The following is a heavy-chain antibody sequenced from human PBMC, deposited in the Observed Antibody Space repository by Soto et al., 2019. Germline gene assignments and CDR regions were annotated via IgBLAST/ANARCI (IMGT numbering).Heavy chain of an antibody. CDR3: AKGSAGFSTSWADH. J-gene: IGHJ4*02. CDR1: GFTFRTYA. D-gene: IGHD6-13*01. Sequence: PGGSLRLSCVASGFTFRTYAMSWVRQAPGKGLEWVSGISGAGTATNYAASVKSRFTISRDNSKNTLYLQMNSLRVDDTAVYYCAKGSAGFSTSWADHWGQGAQVTVSS. CDR2: ISGAGTAT. V-gene: IGHV3-23*01.